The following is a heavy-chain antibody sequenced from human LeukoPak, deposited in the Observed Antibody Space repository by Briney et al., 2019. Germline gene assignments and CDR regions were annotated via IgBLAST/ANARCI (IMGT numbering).Heavy chain of an antibody. CDR1: GFPFSSYA. J-gene: IGHJ4*02. V-gene: IGHV3-30*04. CDR2: ISYDGNNK. D-gene: IGHD3-22*01. CDR3: ARVGDSSGYYYAPFDY. Sequence: PGGSLRLSCAASGFPFSSYAMHWVRQAPGKGLEWVAVISYDGNNKYYADSVTGRFTISRDNSKNTLYLQMNSLRTEDTAVYYCARVGDSSGYYYAPFDYWGQGTLVTVSS.